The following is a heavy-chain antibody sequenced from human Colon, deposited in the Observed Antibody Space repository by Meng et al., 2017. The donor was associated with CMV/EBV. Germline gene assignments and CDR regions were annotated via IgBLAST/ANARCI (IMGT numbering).Heavy chain of an antibody. CDR1: GFSLSSAW. CDR3: ARDGGRFMNQ. CDR2: INVDGTVT. V-gene: IGHV3-74*01. J-gene: IGHJ6*02. D-gene: IGHD3-16*01. Sequence: GESLKISCVASGFSLSSAWIHRVRQAPGKGPEWVSIINVDGTVTRYVDSVKGRFTISRDNAKNTLFLQMNSLRADDTAVYYCARDGGRFMNQWGQGTSVTVSS.